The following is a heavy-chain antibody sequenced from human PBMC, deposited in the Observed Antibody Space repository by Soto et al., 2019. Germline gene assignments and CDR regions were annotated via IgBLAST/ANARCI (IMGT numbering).Heavy chain of an antibody. CDR3: AKDPPSEKTQLHYGMDV. CDR1: GFTFSAFA. CDR2: ISASAGST. V-gene: IGHV3-23*01. Sequence: GGPLRLSCAASGFTFSAFAMSWVRQAPGNGLDWVSFISASAGSTYYSNSVKGRFTISRDNSKNTLYLQMNSLRAEDTAVYYCAKDPPSEKTQLHYGMDVCAPGXTVIVSS. D-gene: IGHD1-1*01. J-gene: IGHJ6*02.